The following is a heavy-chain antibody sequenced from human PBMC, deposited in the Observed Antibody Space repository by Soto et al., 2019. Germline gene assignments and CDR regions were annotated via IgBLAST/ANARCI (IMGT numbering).Heavy chain of an antibody. CDR3: VKYHPSGSSGRRYKLLAP. CDR2: ISGSGGST. J-gene: IGHJ5*02. Sequence: TGLEWVSAISGSGGSTYYADSVKGRFTNSRDNSKNTLYLQMNSLRAEDTAVYYCVKYHPSGSSGRRYKLLAPRGHGTPV. D-gene: IGHD6-19*01. V-gene: IGHV3-23*01.